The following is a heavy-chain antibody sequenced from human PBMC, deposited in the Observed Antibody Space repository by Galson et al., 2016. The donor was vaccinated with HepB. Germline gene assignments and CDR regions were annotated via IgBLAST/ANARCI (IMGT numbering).Heavy chain of an antibody. Sequence: SLRLSCAGSGFTFGAYAMSWVRQAPGKGLKWVAVIWYDGSNKQFADSVKGRFTISRDNSKNTVYLQMNSLRAEDTAVYYCARGDYGAYSPFGMDVWGQGTTVTVSS. D-gene: IGHD4-17*01. CDR2: IWYDGSNK. J-gene: IGHJ6*02. CDR3: ARGDYGAYSPFGMDV. CDR1: GFTFGAYA. V-gene: IGHV3-33*08.